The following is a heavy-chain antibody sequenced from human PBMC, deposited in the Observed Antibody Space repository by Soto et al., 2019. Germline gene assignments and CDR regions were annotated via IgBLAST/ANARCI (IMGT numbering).Heavy chain of an antibody. V-gene: IGHV3-33*01. CDR1: GFTFGSYG. CDR2: IWYDGSNK. D-gene: IGHD3-16*02. J-gene: IGHJ6*02. CDR3: AREGLDYDYVWGSYRDALDV. Sequence: GGSLRLSCAASGFTFGSYGMHWVRQAPGKWLEWVAVIWYDGSNKYYADSVKGRFTISRDNSKNTLYLQMNSLRAEDTAVYYCAREGLDYDYVWGSYRDALDVWGQGTTVTVSS.